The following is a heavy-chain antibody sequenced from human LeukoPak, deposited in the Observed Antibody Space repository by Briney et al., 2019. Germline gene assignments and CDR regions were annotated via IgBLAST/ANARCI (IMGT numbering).Heavy chain of an antibody. CDR2: ISGSGDST. D-gene: IGHD1-26*01. CDR1: GFTFGSYA. V-gene: IGHV3-23*01. Sequence: PGGSLRLSCAASGFTFGSYAMSWVRQAPGKGLEWVSVISGSGDSTYYADSVKGRFTISRDNSKNTLYLQMNSLRAEDTAVYYCAKDLAGSGSYSFDYWGQGTLVTVSS. J-gene: IGHJ4*02. CDR3: AKDLAGSGSYSFDY.